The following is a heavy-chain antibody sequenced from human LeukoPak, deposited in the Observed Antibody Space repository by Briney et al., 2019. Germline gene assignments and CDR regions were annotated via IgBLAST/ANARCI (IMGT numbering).Heavy chain of an antibody. CDR2: INREGNEK. CDR1: GFAFSSYW. Sequence: GGSLRLSCATSGFAFSSYWMTWVRQVPGKGLEWVANINREGNEKYYVDSVKGRFTISRDNAKNSVDLQTDSLRVEDTAVYYCARVGTWELQRVFDFWGQGTLVTVSS. D-gene: IGHD4-23*01. J-gene: IGHJ4*02. V-gene: IGHV3-7*01. CDR3: ARVGTWELQRVFDF.